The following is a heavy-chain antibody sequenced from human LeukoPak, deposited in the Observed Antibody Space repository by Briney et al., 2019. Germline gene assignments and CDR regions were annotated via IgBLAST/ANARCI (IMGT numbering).Heavy chain of an antibody. J-gene: IGHJ4*02. V-gene: IGHV3-30*14. Sequence: GGSLRLSCAASGFTLSSYAMHWVRQAPGKGLEWVAVISYDGSNKYYADSVKGRFTISRDNSKNTLYLQMNSLRAEDTAVYSCAREGITGTTSPYFDYWGQGTLVTVSS. D-gene: IGHD1-20*01. CDR2: ISYDGSNK. CDR1: GFTLSSYA. CDR3: AREGITGTTSPYFDY.